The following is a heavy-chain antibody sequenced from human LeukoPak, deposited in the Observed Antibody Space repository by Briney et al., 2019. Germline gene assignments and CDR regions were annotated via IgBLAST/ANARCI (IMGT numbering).Heavy chain of an antibody. V-gene: IGHV4-59*01. Sequence: SETLSLTCTVSGGSISSYYWSWIRQPPGKGPEWIGYIYYSGSTNYNPSLKSRVTISVDTSKNQFSLKLSSVTAADTAVYYRARDPTTRDYYYYGMDVWGQGTTVTVSS. CDR2: IYYSGST. CDR3: ARDPTTRDYYYYGMDV. J-gene: IGHJ6*02. D-gene: IGHD1-1*01. CDR1: GGSISSYY.